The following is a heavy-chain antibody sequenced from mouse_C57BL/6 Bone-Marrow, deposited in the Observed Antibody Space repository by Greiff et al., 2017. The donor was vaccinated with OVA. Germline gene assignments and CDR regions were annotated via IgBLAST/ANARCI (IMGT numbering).Heavy chain of an antibody. V-gene: IGHV1-26*01. D-gene: IGHD1-3*01. Sequence: EVQLQQSGPELVKPGASVKISCKASGYTFTDYYMNWVKQSHGKSLEWIGDINPNNGGTSYNQKFKGKATLTVDKSSSTAYMELRSLTSEDSAVYYCARASGNSHWGQGTLVTVSA. CDR2: INPNNGGT. CDR1: GYTFTDYY. CDR3: ARASGNSH. J-gene: IGHJ3*01.